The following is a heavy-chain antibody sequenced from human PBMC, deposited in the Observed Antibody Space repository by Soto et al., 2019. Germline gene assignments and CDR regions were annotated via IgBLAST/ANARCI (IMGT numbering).Heavy chain of an antibody. Sequence: SETLSLTCTVSGGSISSYYWSWIRQPPGKGLEWIGYIYYSGSTNYNPSLKSRVTISVDTSTNQFSLKLSSVTAADTAVYYCAGTLVVVPAANRPESPMNFDYWGQGTLVTVSS. D-gene: IGHD2-2*01. CDR1: GGSISSYY. V-gene: IGHV4-59*08. CDR3: AGTLVVVPAANRPESPMNFDY. CDR2: IYYSGST. J-gene: IGHJ4*02.